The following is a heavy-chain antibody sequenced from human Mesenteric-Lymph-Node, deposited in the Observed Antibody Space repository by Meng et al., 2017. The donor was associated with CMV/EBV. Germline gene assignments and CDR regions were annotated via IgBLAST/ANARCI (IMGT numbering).Heavy chain of an antibody. J-gene: IGHJ4*02. D-gene: IGHD6-19*01. V-gene: IGHV1-46*01. CDR2: INPSGGST. CDR1: GYTFTSYY. Sequence: KPSGYTFTSYYLHWVRQAPGQGLEWMGLINPSGGSTNYLHKFQGRVTLTRDTSTSTVYMDLSSLTPEDTAVYYCARPQYSSGWSLFYWGQGTLVTVSS. CDR3: ARPQYSSGWSLFY.